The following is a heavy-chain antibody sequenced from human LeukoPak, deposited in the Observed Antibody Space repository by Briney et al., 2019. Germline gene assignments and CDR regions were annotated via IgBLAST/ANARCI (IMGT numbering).Heavy chain of an antibody. D-gene: IGHD5-12*01. Sequence: ASVKVSCKASGYTFTSYDINWVRQATGQGLEWMGWMNPNSGNTGYAQKFQGRVTITRNTSTSTAYMELSSLRSEDTAVYYCARQRGNIVATILDYWGQGTLVTVSS. CDR2: MNPNSGNT. V-gene: IGHV1-8*03. J-gene: IGHJ4*02. CDR3: ARQRGNIVATILDY. CDR1: GYTFTSYD.